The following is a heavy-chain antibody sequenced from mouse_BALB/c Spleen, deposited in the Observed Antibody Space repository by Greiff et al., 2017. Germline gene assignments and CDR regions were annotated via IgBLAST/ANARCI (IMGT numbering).Heavy chain of an antibody. CDR2: IWAGGST. D-gene: IGHD2-1*01. CDR1: GFSLTSYG. Sequence: VHLVESGPGLVAPSQSLSITCTVSGFSLTSYGVHWVRQPPGKGLEWLGVIWAGGSTNYNSALMSRLSISKDNSKSQVFLKMNSLQTDDTAMYYCARGKYGNYDYFDYWGQGTTLTVSS. CDR3: ARGKYGNYDYFDY. J-gene: IGHJ2*01. V-gene: IGHV2-9*02.